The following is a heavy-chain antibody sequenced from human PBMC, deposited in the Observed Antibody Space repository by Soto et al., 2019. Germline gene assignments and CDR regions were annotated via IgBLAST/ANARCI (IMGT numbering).Heavy chain of an antibody. J-gene: IGHJ5*02. D-gene: IGHD5-12*01. Sequence: QVQLVESGGGVVQPGRSLRLSCAASGFTFSSYAMHWVRQAPGKGLEWVAVISYDGSNKYYADSVKGRFTNSRDNSKNTLYLQMNSLRAEDTAVYYCARDGGGPYSGYDFGSYNWLDPWGQGTLVTVSS. CDR2: ISYDGSNK. CDR1: GFTFSSYA. CDR3: ARDGGGPYSGYDFGSYNWLDP. V-gene: IGHV3-30-3*01.